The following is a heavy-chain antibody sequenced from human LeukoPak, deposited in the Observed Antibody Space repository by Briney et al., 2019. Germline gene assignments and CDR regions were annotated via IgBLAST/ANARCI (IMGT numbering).Heavy chain of an antibody. CDR3: AKCLYYDSSGSSDY. CDR1: GFTFSSYA. V-gene: IGHV3-23*01. CDR2: ISGSGGST. J-gene: IGHJ4*02. Sequence: GGSLRLSCAASGFTFSSYAMSWVRQAPGKGLEWVSAISGSGGSTYYADSVKGRFTISRGNSKNTLYLQMNSLRAEDTAVYYCAKCLYYDSSGSSDYWGQGTLVTVSS. D-gene: IGHD3-22*01.